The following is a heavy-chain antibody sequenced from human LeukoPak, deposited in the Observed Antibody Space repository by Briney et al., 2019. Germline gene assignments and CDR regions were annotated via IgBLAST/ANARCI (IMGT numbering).Heavy chain of an antibody. CDR2: IYFGRTT. CDR3: ARALTTVTYYFDY. Sequence: PSETLSLTCTVSGGSITSDNYYWGWIRQPPGKGLEFIGSIYFGRTTYYTPSLKSRVTISIDTSTNQFSLMLTSMTAADTAVYYCARALTTVTYYFDYWGQGTLVTVSS. CDR1: GGSITSDNYY. J-gene: IGHJ4*02. V-gene: IGHV4-39*07. D-gene: IGHD4-17*01.